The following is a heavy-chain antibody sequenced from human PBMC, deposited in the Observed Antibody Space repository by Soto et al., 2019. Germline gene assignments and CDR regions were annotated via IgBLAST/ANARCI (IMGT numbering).Heavy chain of an antibody. V-gene: IGHV5-51*07. Sequence: GESLKISCKGSGYSFTSYWIGWLNQMPGKGLVGMGIIYPGHPHTRYSPSFQGQVTISADKCIRTSYRQWRSLKASDTAMYYCARAQYCRSTSCHYYYYGTDVWGQGTTVTVSS. D-gene: IGHD2-2*01. J-gene: IGHJ6*02. CDR3: ARAQYCRSTSCHYYYYGTDV. CDR1: GYSFTSYW. CDR2: IYPGHPHT.